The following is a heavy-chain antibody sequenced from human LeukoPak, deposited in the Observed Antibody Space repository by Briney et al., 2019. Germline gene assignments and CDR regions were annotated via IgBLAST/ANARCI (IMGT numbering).Heavy chain of an antibody. CDR3: AREPYCSGGSCYRHFDY. J-gene: IGHJ4*02. D-gene: IGHD2-15*01. CDR2: ISESGGST. CDR1: GLIFSSYA. V-gene: IGHV3-23*01. Sequence: GGSLRLSCAASGLIFSSYAMSWVWQAPGKGLEWVSNISESGGSTYYADSAKGRFTISRDNSKNTLYLQMNSLRDEDTAVYYCAREPYCSGGSCYRHFDYWGQGTLVTVSS.